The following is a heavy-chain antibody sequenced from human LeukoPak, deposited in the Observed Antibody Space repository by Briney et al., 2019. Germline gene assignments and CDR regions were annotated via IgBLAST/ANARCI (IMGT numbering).Heavy chain of an antibody. V-gene: IGHV3-48*03. D-gene: IGHD2-15*01. CDR3: ASPGEGYCNGGSCYYFDY. CDR1: GFTFRSYE. CDR2: ISGSGSSI. Sequence: QTGGSLRLSCAASGFTFRSYEMNWVRQAPGKGLEWVSYISGSGSSIYYADSAKGRFTISRDNAKNSLYLQMDSLRAEDTAGYYCASPGEGYCNGGSCYYFDYWGQGTLVTVSS. J-gene: IGHJ4*02.